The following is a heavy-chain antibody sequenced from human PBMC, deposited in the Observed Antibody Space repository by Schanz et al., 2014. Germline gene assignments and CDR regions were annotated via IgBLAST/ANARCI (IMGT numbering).Heavy chain of an antibody. J-gene: IGHJ4*02. CDR2: IWSDGSRT. Sequence: QVQLVESGGGVVQPGTSLRLSCAASGFTFRGHAMHWVRQAPGKGLEWVAFIWSDGSRTYHAESVKGRFTISRDNSKNTLYLQIHSLRTEDTAVYYCAKASTNTVDNWGEGTLVVVSS. V-gene: IGHV3-30-3*01. CDR3: AKASTNTVDN. CDR1: GFTFRGHA.